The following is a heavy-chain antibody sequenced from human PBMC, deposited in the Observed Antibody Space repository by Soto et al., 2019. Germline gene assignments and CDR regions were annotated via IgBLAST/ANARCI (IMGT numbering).Heavy chain of an antibody. J-gene: IGHJ4*02. Sequence: GGSLRLSCAASGFTFNDAWMNWVRQAPGKGLEWIGRIKSKTDGGTTDYAAPVKGRFTISRDDSKNTLYLQTNSLKTEDTAVYYCAKRPASLVCFDYWGQGTLVTVSS. CDR2: IKSKTDGGTT. V-gene: IGHV3-15*01. D-gene: IGHD2-2*01. CDR3: AKRPASLVCFDY. CDR1: GFTFNDAW.